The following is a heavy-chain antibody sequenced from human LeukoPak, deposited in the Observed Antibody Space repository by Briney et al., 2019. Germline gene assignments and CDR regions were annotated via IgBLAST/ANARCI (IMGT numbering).Heavy chain of an antibody. CDR3: ARLSRVFDY. V-gene: IGHV3-64*01. Sequence: GGSLRLSCAASGFTFSDYAMHWVRQAPGKGLEHVSAISSNGGSTSYANSVKDRFTISRDNPKNTLYLQMGSLRAEDMAVYYCARLSRVFDYWGQGTLVTVSS. CDR2: ISSNGGST. J-gene: IGHJ4*02. CDR1: GFTFSDYA.